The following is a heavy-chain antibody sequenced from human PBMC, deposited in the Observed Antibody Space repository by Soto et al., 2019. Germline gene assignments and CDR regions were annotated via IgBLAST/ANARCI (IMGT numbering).Heavy chain of an antibody. CDR3: ARVWNDGRFDY. V-gene: IGHV3-7*01. CDR1: GFTFSNYW. D-gene: IGHD1-1*01. J-gene: IGHJ4*02. CDR2: INQNGGAM. Sequence: VGSLRLSCAASGFTFSNYWMTWVRQAPGKGLEWVASINQNGGAMHYVDSVKGRFTVSRDNAKNSLYLQVNSLRAEDTAVFYCARVWNDGRFDYWGQGTLVTVSS.